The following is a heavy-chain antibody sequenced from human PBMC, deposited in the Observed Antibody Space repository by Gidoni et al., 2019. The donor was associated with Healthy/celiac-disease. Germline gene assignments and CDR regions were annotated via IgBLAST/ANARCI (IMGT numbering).Heavy chain of an antibody. J-gene: IGHJ6*02. Sequence: QVTLKESGPVLVKPTETLTLTCTVSGFSLSNARMGVSWIRQPPGKALEWLAHIFSNDEKSYSTSLKSRLTISKDTSKSQVVLTMTNVDPVDTATYYCARMKLGVATIGGVRNYYYFGMDVWGQGTTVTVSS. V-gene: IGHV2-26*01. CDR1: GFSLSNARMG. D-gene: IGHD5-12*01. CDR3: ARMKLGVATIGGVRNYYYFGMDV. CDR2: IFSNDEK.